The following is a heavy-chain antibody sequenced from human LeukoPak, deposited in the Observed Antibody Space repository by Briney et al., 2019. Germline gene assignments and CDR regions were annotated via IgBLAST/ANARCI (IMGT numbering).Heavy chain of an antibody. Sequence: SETLSLTCTVSGGSISSSSFYWGWIRQPPGKDLEWIGNIYNSGSTHYNPSLKSRVTISVDTSRNQFSLKLSPVTAADTAVYYCVTQFIGVSAEYWGQGTLVTVSS. CDR3: VTQFIGVSAEY. V-gene: IGHV4-39*01. D-gene: IGHD2-8*01. CDR1: GGSISSSSFY. CDR2: IYNSGST. J-gene: IGHJ4*02.